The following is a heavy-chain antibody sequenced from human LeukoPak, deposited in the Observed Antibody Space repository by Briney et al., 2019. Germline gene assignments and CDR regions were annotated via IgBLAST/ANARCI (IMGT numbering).Heavy chain of an antibody. V-gene: IGHV4-34*01. CDR3: ARWSSNYYDTSGRWFDP. D-gene: IGHD3-22*01. CDR1: GVALSDYY. CDR2: INHSGST. Sequence: PSETLTLTCAVYGVALSDYYWNWIRQPPGKGLEWIGEINHSGSTNYNPSLKSRVTISLDTSENQVSLELSSVTAAETAVYYCARWSSNYYDTSGRWFDPWGQGTLVTVSS. J-gene: IGHJ5*02.